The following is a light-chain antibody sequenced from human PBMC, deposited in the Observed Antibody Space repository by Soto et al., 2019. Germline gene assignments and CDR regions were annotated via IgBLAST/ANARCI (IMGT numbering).Light chain of an antibody. Sequence: QSALTQPASVSGSPGQSITISCTGTSSDVGGYNYVSWYQQHPGKAPKLMIYEVSNRPSGVSNRFSGSKSANTASLTISGLQAEDEADYCCSAYTSSNTRYVFGTGTKLTVL. CDR3: SAYTSSNTRYV. CDR1: SSDVGGYNY. J-gene: IGLJ1*01. V-gene: IGLV2-14*01. CDR2: EVS.